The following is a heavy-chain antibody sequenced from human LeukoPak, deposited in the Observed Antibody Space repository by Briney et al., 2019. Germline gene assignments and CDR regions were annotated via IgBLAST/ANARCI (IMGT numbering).Heavy chain of an antibody. CDR1: SGSFSGYY. J-gene: IGHJ4*02. CDR3: ARVVDWCSGGSCCFDY. D-gene: IGHD2-15*01. Sequence: SETLSLTCGVYSGSFSGYYWSWIRQPPGKGLEWIGEINHSGSTNYNPSLKSRVTISVDTSKNQFSLKLSSVTAADTAVYYWARVVDWCSGGSCCFDYWGQGTLVTVSS. V-gene: IGHV4-34*01. CDR2: INHSGST.